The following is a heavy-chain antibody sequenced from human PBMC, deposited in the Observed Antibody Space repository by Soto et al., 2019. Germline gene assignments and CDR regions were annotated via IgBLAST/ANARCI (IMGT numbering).Heavy chain of an antibody. Sequence: QVQLVQSGAEVKKPGSSVKVSCKASGGTFSSYAISWVRQAPGQGLEWMGGIIPMFGTANYAQKFQGRITIPADESTRTAYMELSSLRSEDTAVYYCAREGASSSWYGGFDYWGQGTLVTVSS. CDR1: GGTFSSYA. V-gene: IGHV1-69*12. CDR3: AREGASSSWYGGFDY. J-gene: IGHJ4*02. D-gene: IGHD6-13*01. CDR2: IIPMFGTA.